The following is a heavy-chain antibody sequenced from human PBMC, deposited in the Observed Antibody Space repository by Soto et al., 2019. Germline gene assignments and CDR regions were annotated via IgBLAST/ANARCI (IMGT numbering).Heavy chain of an antibody. V-gene: IGHV3-30-3*01. CDR3: ARDQGSGEQWLVVGYYFDY. Sequence: QVQLVESGGGVVQPGRSLRLSCAASGFTFSSYAMHWVRQAPGKGLEWVAVISYDGSNKYYADSVKGRFTISRDNSKNKLYLQMNSLRAEDTAVYYCARDQGSGEQWLVVGYYFDYWGQGTLVTVSS. D-gene: IGHD6-19*01. J-gene: IGHJ4*02. CDR2: ISYDGSNK. CDR1: GFTFSSYA.